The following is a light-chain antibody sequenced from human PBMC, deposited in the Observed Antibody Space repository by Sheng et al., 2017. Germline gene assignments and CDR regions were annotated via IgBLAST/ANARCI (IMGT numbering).Light chain of an antibody. Sequence: DIQMTQSPSSVSASVGDRVTITCRASQSVITWLAWYQQKTGGAPKLLIYKASSRERGVPSRFSGTGSGTTFTLTISNLQPDDFATYYCQQYNTLPDTFGPGTKLEI. V-gene: IGKV1-5*03. CDR3: QQYNTLPDT. J-gene: IGKJ2*01. CDR2: KAS. CDR1: QSVITW.